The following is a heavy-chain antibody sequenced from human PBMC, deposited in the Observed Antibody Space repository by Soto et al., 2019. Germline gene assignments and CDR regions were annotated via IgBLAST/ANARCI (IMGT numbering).Heavy chain of an antibody. CDR3: AREFQYSSGWYRYYYYYGMDV. Sequence: ASVKVSCKASGYTFTGYYMHWVRQAPGQGLEWMGWVNPNSGGTNYAQKFQGWVTMTRDTSISTAYMELSRLRSDDTAVYYCAREFQYSSGWYRYYYYYGMDVWGQGTTVNVSS. CDR1: GYTFTGYY. D-gene: IGHD6-19*01. V-gene: IGHV1-2*04. CDR2: VNPNSGGT. J-gene: IGHJ6*02.